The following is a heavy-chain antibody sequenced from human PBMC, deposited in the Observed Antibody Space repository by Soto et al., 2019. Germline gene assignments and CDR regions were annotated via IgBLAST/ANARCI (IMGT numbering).Heavy chain of an antibody. V-gene: IGHV3-30*18. D-gene: IGHD3-16*01. J-gene: IGHJ4*02. Sequence: QVQLVEXXXGVVQPGRSLRLSCAASGFIFSSCGMHWVRQAPGKGLEWVAVISYDGINKYYGDSVKGRFAISRDNSKNTLYLQMNSLSADDTAVYYCVQDRGPFGDGRERGDYWGQGTLVAVSS. CDR3: VQDRGPFGDGRERGDY. CDR1: GFIFSSCG. CDR2: ISYDGINK.